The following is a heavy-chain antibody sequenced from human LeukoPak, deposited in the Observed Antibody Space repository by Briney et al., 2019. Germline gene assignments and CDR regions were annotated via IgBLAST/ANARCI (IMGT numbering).Heavy chain of an antibody. CDR2: IYYSGST. Sequence: SSETLSLTCTVSGGSISSYYWSWIRQPPGKGLEWIGYIYYSGSTNYNPSLKSRVTISVDTSKNQFSLKLSSVTAADTAVYYCARGGLRWFDPWGQGTLVTVSS. CDR3: ARGGLRWFDP. V-gene: IGHV4-59*01. CDR1: GGSISSYY. J-gene: IGHJ5*02.